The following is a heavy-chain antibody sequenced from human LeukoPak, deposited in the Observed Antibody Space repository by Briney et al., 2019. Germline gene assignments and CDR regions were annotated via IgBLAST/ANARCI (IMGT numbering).Heavy chain of an antibody. CDR1: GYSISSGYY. D-gene: IGHD6-19*01. J-gene: IGHJ4*02. CDR2: IYYSGST. Sequence: PSETLSLTCTVSGYSISSGYYWGWIRQPPGKGLEWIGSIYYSGSTYYNPSLKSRVTISVDTSKNQFSLKLSSVTAADTAVYYCAGYSSGWYGGFDYWGQGTLVTVSS. CDR3: AGYSSGWYGGFDY. V-gene: IGHV4-38-2*02.